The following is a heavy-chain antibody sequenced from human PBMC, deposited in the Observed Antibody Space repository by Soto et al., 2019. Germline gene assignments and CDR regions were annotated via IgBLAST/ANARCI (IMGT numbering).Heavy chain of an antibody. D-gene: IGHD3-22*01. CDR3: ARIREYDSSGYYLNGFDY. Sequence: GSGPTLVNPTETLTLTCTVSGFSLSNARMGVSWIRQPPGKALEWLAHIFSNDEKSYSTSLKSRLTISKDTSKSQVVLTMTNMDPVDTATYYCARIREYDSSGYYLNGFDYWGQGTLVTVSS. CDR2: IFSNDEK. J-gene: IGHJ4*02. CDR1: GFSLSNARMG. V-gene: IGHV2-26*01.